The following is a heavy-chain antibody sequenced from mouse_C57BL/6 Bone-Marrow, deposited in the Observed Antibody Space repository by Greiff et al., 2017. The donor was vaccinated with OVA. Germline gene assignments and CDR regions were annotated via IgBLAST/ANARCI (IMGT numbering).Heavy chain of an antibody. CDR3: ARLGPYGNYRYFDV. CDR1: GFTFTDYY. V-gene: IGHV7-3*01. CDR2: IRNKANGYTT. Sequence: EVKLVESGGGLVQPGGSLSLSCAASGFTFTDYYMSWVRQPPGKALEWLGFIRNKANGYTTEYSASVKGRFTISRDNSQSILYLQMNALRAEDSATYYCARLGPYGNYRYFDVWGTGTTVTVSS. D-gene: IGHD2-1*01. J-gene: IGHJ1*03.